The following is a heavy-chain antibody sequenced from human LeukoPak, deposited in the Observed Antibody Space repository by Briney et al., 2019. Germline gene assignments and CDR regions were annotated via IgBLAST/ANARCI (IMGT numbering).Heavy chain of an antibody. CDR2: IYYSGTT. Sequence: SETLSLTCTVSGGSTPISTYYWGWIRQPPGEGLEWIGSIYYSGTTHYNPSLESRVTISVDTSKNQFSLKLASVTAADTAIYYCAKGAGGFSYYNWFDPWGQGTLVTVSS. V-gene: IGHV4-39*07. D-gene: IGHD5-18*01. CDR1: GGSTPISTYY. J-gene: IGHJ5*02. CDR3: AKGAGGFSYYNWFDP.